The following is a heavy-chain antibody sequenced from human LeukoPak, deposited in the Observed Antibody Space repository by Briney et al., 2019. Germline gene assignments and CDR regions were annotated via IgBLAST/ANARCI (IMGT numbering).Heavy chain of an antibody. CDR1: GYTFTSYG. V-gene: IGHV1-18*01. CDR3: ARDTALAVTLDY. CDR2: ISAYNGNT. D-gene: IGHD4-17*01. J-gene: IGHJ4*02. Sequence: ASVTVSCKASGYTFTSYGLSWVRQAPGQGLEWMGWISAYNGNTNYAQTLQGRVTMTTDTSTSTAYMELRSLRSDDTAVYYCARDTALAVTLDYWGQGTLVTVSS.